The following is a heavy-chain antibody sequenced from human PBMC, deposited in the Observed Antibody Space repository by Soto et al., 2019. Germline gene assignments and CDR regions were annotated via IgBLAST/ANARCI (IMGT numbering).Heavy chain of an antibody. J-gene: IGHJ4*02. Sequence: TGGSLRLSCAASGFSFSNAWMSWVRQAPGKGPEWVAKIKKDGSEKYYVDSVKGRFSISRDNAKNSVYLQMNSLRAEDTAVYYCATNEYWGQGSLVTVSS. CDR2: IKKDGSEK. CDR1: GFSFSNAW. V-gene: IGHV3-7*01. CDR3: ATNEY.